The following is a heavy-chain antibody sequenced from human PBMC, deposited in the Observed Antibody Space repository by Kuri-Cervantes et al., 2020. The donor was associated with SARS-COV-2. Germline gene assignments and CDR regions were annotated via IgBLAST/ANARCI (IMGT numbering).Heavy chain of an antibody. CDR3: ARPAETGTRFDY. CDR1: GFTFSNAW. CDR2: IKSKTDGGTT. Sequence: GESLKISCAASGFTFSNAWMSWVRQAPGKGLEWVGRIKSKTDGGTTDYAAPVKGRFTISRDDSKNTLYLQMNSLRAEDTAVYYCARPAETGTRFDYWGQGTLVTVSS. V-gene: IGHV3-15*01. J-gene: IGHJ4*02. D-gene: IGHD1-1*01.